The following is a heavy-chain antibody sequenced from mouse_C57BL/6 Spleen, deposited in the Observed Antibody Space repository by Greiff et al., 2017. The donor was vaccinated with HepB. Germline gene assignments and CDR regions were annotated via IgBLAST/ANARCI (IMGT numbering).Heavy chain of an antibody. Sequence: EVQLQQSGTVLARPGASVKMSCKTSGYTFTSYWMHWVKQRPGQGLEWIGAIYPGNSDTSYNQKFKGKAKLTAVTSASTAYMELSSLTNEDSAVYYCTRGDYTLAWFAYWGQGTLVTVSA. CDR1: GYTFTSYW. CDR2: IYPGNSDT. J-gene: IGHJ3*01. V-gene: IGHV1-5*01. D-gene: IGHD2-12*01. CDR3: TRGDYTLAWFAY.